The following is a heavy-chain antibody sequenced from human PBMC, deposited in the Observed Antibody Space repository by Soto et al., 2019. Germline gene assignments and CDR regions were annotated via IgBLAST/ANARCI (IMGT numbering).Heavy chain of an antibody. J-gene: IGHJ3*02. CDR1: GFTFSSYW. V-gene: IGHV3-7*03. D-gene: IGHD2-2*01. CDR3: ARSSTSPSWSAFDI. Sequence: GGSLRLSCAASGFTFSSYWMSWGRQAPGKGLEWVANIKQDGSEKYYVDSVKGRFTISRDNAKNSLYLQMNSLRAEDTAVYYCARSSTSPSWSAFDIWGQGTMVTVSS. CDR2: IKQDGSEK.